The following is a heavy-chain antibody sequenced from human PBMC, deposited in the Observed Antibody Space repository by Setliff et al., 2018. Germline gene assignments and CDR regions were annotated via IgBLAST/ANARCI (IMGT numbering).Heavy chain of an antibody. D-gene: IGHD3-3*01. CDR2: INPGGGSA. Sequence: ASVKVSCKATGYTLSRHYMHWARQAPGQGLEWMGIINPGGGSASIVQKFQGRVTMTSDTSTSTVYMEVTGLTFEDTAVYYCARDVYDFRTGQGGPWGQGTRVTVSS. V-gene: IGHV1-46*01. CDR1: GYTLSRHY. J-gene: IGHJ5*02. CDR3: ARDVYDFRTGQGGP.